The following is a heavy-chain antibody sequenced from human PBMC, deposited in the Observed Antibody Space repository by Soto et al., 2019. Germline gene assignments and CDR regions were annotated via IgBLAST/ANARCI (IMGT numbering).Heavy chain of an antibody. CDR3: ARQGVVPAAKEFDF. D-gene: IGHD2-2*01. Sequence: SETLSLTCTVSGGSISSGNYYWGWIRQSPGKGLGFIGSIFYTGRTYYNPSLKSRVTMSVDTSKNRFSLKLTSVTAADTAVYYCARQGVVPAAKEFDFWGQGTLVTVSS. V-gene: IGHV4-39*01. CDR2: IFYTGRT. CDR1: GGSISSGNYY. J-gene: IGHJ4*02.